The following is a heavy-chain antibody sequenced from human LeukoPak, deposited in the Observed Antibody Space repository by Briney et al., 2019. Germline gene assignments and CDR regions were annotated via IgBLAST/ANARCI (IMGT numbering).Heavy chain of an antibody. Sequence: PSETLSLTCTDSGGSISSYYWSWIRQAPGKGLEWIGYVYYTGSTNYNPSLKSRVTISVDTSKNQFSLELSSVTAADTAVYYCARERCGDTTCYFDYWGQGTLVTVSS. CDR2: VYYTGST. V-gene: IGHV4-59*12. CDR1: GGSISSYY. CDR3: ARERCGDTTCYFDY. D-gene: IGHD2-21*01. J-gene: IGHJ4*02.